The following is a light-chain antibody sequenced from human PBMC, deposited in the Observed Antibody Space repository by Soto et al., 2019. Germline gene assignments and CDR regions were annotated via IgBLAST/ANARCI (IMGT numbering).Light chain of an antibody. CDR2: EVS. CDR3: CSYASSNTYV. J-gene: IGLJ1*01. V-gene: IGLV2-23*02. Sequence: QSVLTQPASVSGSPGQSITISCTGTSSDVGFYYLVSWYQQHPGKAPKLIIYEVSERPSEVSNRFSGSKSGNTASLTISGFQSEDEADYYCCSYASSNTYVFGTGTKVTVL. CDR1: SSDVGFYYL.